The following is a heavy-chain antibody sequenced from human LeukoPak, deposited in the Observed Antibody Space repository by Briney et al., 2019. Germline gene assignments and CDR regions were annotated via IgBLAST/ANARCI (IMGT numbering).Heavy chain of an antibody. Sequence: SEILSLTCAVYGGSFSGYYWSWIRQPPGKGLGWIGEINHSGSTNYNPSLKSRVTISVDTSKNQFSLKLSSVAAADTAVYSCARGRRWLQFFFDYWGQGTLVTVSS. V-gene: IGHV4-34*01. CDR1: GGSFSGYY. D-gene: IGHD5-24*01. J-gene: IGHJ4*02. CDR3: ARGRRWLQFFFDY. CDR2: INHSGST.